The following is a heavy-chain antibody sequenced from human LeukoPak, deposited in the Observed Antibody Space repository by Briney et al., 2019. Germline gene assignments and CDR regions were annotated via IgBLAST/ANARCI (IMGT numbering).Heavy chain of an antibody. Sequence: GESLKISCKGSGYNFTNYWIGWVRQMPGKGLEWMGIIYPGDSDTRYSPSFQDQVTISADKSISTAYLQWSSLKASDTAMYYCARHRAIGVRGVPWVGPNWFDPWGQGTLVTVSS. D-gene: IGHD3-10*01. CDR2: IYPGDSDT. CDR3: ARHRAIGVRGVPWVGPNWFDP. CDR1: GYNFTNYW. V-gene: IGHV5-51*01. J-gene: IGHJ5*02.